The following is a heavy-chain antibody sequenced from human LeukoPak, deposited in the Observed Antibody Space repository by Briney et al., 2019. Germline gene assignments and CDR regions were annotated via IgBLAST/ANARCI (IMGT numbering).Heavy chain of an antibody. CDR3: ARAITIDY. Sequence: ASVKVSCKASGYTFTSYGISWVRQAPGQGLEWMGGFDPEDGETIYAQKFQGRVTMTEDTSTDTAYMELSSLRSEDTAVYYCARAITIDYWGQGTLVTVSS. CDR1: GYTFTSYG. CDR2: FDPEDGET. V-gene: IGHV1-24*01. J-gene: IGHJ4*02. D-gene: IGHD1-20*01.